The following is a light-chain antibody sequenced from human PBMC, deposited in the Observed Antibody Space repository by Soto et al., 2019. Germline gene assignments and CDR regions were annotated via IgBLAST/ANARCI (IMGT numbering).Light chain of an antibody. CDR2: AAS. Sequence: IQLTQSPSSLSASVGDRVTITCRASQGISSYLAWYQQKPRKAPKLLIYAASTLQTGVPSRFSGSGSGTDFTLTISSLQPEDFATYYCQQLNNYPLTFGQGTRLEIK. CDR3: QQLNNYPLT. J-gene: IGKJ5*01. CDR1: QGISSY. V-gene: IGKV1-9*01.